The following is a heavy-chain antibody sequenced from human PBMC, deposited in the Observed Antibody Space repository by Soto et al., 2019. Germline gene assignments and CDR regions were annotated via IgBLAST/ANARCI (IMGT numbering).Heavy chain of an antibody. V-gene: IGHV5-51*01. J-gene: IGHJ5*02. D-gene: IGHD3-10*01. Sequence: PGESLKISCKASGYSFTSYWIGWVRQMPGKGLELMGIIYPEDSDTRYSPSFRGQVTISADKSISTAYLQWSSLRASDTAMYYCARGIITMVRGVRKISWFDPWGQGTLVTVSS. CDR3: ARGIITMVRGVRKISWFDP. CDR2: IYPEDSDT. CDR1: GYSFTSYW.